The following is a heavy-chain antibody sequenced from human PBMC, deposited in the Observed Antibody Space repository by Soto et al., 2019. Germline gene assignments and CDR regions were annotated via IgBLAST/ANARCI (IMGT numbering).Heavy chain of an antibody. V-gene: IGHV1-69*14. CDR3: AIRTSCFGVVAMGGLDF. Sequence: QVQLVQSGAELKKPGSSVRVSCQASGGTFSSYSVNWVRQAPGQGLEWMGGIIPIFPTADHAQRYQGRVTLTSYKSTNTAYMELRSLRLADTAVYYCAIRTSCFGVVAMGGLDFWGQGTTVTVSS. J-gene: IGHJ6*01. CDR2: IIPIFPTA. CDR1: GGTFSSYS. D-gene: IGHD3-3*01.